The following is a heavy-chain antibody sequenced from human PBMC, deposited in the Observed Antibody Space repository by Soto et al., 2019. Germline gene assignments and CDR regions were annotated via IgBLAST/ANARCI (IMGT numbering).Heavy chain of an antibody. CDR2: IFHDGST. Sequence: SETLSLTCAVSGAPIGSGGWWSWVRQPPGKGLQWIAEIFHDGSTNYRPSLKSRVTISVDKSQNQFSLNIYSVTAADTAVYYCARHEGWTGPDQWGQGTLVTVSS. D-gene: IGHD2-8*02. CDR1: GAPIGSGGW. J-gene: IGHJ5*02. V-gene: IGHV4-4*02. CDR3: ARHEGWTGPDQ.